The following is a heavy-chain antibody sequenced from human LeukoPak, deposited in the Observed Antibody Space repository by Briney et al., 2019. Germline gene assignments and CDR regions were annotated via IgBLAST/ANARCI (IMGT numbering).Heavy chain of an antibody. CDR3: TSLDFGGNGIDFDY. D-gene: IGHD4-23*01. CDR1: GFTFSGSA. J-gene: IGHJ4*02. CDR2: IRSKSNSYAT. V-gene: IGHV3-73*01. Sequence: GGSLRLSCAASGFTFSGSAIHWVRQAPGKGLEWVGRIRSKSNSYATAYAASVKGRFTISRDDSKDTAYLQMNSLKTEDTALYYCTSLDFGGNGIDFDYWGQGTLVTVSS.